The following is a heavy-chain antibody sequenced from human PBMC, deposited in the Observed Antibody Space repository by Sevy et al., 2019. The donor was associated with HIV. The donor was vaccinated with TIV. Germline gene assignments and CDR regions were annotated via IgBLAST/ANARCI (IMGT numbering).Heavy chain of an antibody. CDR3: ARAHHYDFWSGYFWFDP. V-gene: IGHV4-4*07. Sequence: SETLSLTCTVSGGSISSYYWSWIRQPAGKGLEWIGRIYTSGSTNYNPSLKSRVTMSVDMSKNQFSLKLSSVTAADTAVYYCARAHHYDFWSGYFWFDPWGQGTLVTVSS. CDR2: IYTSGST. CDR1: GGSISSYY. D-gene: IGHD3-3*01. J-gene: IGHJ5*02.